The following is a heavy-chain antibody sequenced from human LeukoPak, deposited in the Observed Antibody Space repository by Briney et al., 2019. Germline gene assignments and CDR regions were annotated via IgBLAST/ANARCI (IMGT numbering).Heavy chain of an antibody. CDR3: ARVAYGSGSHYMDV. J-gene: IGHJ6*03. Sequence: GGSLRLSCAASGFTFSSYSMNWVRQAPGKGLEWVSSISSSSSYIYYADSVKGRFTISRDNAKNSLYLQMNSLRAEDTAVYYCARVAYGSGSHYMDVWGKGTTVTISS. D-gene: IGHD3-10*01. CDR1: GFTFSSYS. CDR2: ISSSSSYI. V-gene: IGHV3-21*01.